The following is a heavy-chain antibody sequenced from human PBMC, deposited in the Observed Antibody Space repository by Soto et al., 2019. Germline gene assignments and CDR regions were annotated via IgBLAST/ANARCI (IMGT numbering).Heavy chain of an antibody. V-gene: IGHV3-48*01. D-gene: IGHD3-3*01. CDR1: GFRFSDYS. Sequence: ESGGRWVQPGGSLRLSCAPSGFRFSDYSMNWVRQAPGRGLERVSYISSSSFTIHYADSVEGRFAISRDNAKNSLYLQMNSMRVEDTAVYYCARDYNDVWSGHFDYWGQGALVTVSS. J-gene: IGHJ4*02. CDR3: ARDYNDVWSGHFDY. CDR2: ISSSSFTI.